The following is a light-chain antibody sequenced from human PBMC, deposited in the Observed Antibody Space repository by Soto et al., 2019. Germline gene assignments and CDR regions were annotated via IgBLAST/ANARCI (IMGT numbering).Light chain of an antibody. Sequence: EVVLTQSPGTLSLSRGERATLSCRASQSVSSSYLAWYQQVPGQPPRLLIYGTSSRATGVPDRFSGSGSGTDFSLTISRLEPEDFAVYYCPQYGRSTTTFGGVTKVEIK. CDR3: PQYGRSTTT. V-gene: IGKV3-20*01. J-gene: IGKJ4*01. CDR1: QSVSSSY. CDR2: GTS.